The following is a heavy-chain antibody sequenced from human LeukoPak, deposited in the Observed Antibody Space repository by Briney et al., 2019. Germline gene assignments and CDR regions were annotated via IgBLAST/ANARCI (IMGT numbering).Heavy chain of an antibody. CDR2: ISYDGSNK. CDR3: AKRHSSTSPPTLDYFDY. Sequence: GGSLRLSCAASGFTFSSYGMHWVRQAPGKRLEWVAVISYDGSNKYYADSVKGRFTISRDNSKNTLYLQMNSLRAEDTAVYYCAKRHSSTSPPTLDYFDYWGQGTLVTVSS. CDR1: GFTFSSYG. J-gene: IGHJ4*02. D-gene: IGHD2-2*01. V-gene: IGHV3-30*18.